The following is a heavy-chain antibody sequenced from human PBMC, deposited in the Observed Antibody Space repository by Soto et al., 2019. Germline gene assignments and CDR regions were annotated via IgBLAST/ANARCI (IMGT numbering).Heavy chain of an antibody. D-gene: IGHD3-3*01. J-gene: IGHJ3*02. CDR1: GGTFSSYA. Sequence: ASVKVSCKASGGTFSSYAISWVRQAPGQGLEWMGGIIPIFGTANYAQKFQGRVTITADESTSTAYMELSSGRSEDTAVYYCARDRAWGFWSGYGAFDMWGQAKMVT. CDR2: IIPIFGTA. CDR3: ARDRAWGFWSGYGAFDM. V-gene: IGHV1-69*13.